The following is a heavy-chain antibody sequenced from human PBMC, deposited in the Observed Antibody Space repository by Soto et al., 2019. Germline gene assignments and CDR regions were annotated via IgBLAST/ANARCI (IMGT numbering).Heavy chain of an antibody. Sequence: EGQLLESGGGFIQRGGSLRLSCAASGFTFSSYAMSWVRQAPGKGLEWVSTISFSGVNTHYADSVKGRFTISRHNSKNTRYLEMNSLRGEDTAVYYCAKVGSGSYSAHSWGQGTLVTVSS. CDR2: ISFSGVNT. CDR3: AKVGSGSYSAHS. CDR1: GFTFSSYA. V-gene: IGHV3-23*01. J-gene: IGHJ4*02. D-gene: IGHD3-10*01.